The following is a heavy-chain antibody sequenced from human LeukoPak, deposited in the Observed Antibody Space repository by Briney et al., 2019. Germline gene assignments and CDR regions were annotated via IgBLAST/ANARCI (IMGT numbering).Heavy chain of an antibody. V-gene: IGHV3-74*01. CDR1: GFTFSTYW. CDR2: INSDGSST. J-gene: IGHJ3*02. D-gene: IGHD2-8*02. CDR3: ARVEGSQRSTAERSYAFDI. Sequence: HPGGSLRLSCAASGFTFSTYWMHWVRQAPGKGLVWVSRINSDGSSTNYADSVKGRFTISRDNAKNTLYLQMNSLRAEDTAVYYCARVEGSQRSTAERSYAFDIWGQGTMVTVSS.